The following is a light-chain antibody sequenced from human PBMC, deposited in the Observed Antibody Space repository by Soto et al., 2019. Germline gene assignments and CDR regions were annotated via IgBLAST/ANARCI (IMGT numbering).Light chain of an antibody. CDR2: GAS. CDR3: QQYGSSPLT. J-gene: IGKJ4*01. CDR1: QSVSSSY. Sequence: EIVLTQSPGTLSLSPGERATLSCRASQSVSSSYLAWYQQKVGQAPRLLIYGASSRATGIPDRFSGSGSGTDFTLTISRLEAEDFAVYYCQQYGSSPLTFGGGTKVDI. V-gene: IGKV3-20*01.